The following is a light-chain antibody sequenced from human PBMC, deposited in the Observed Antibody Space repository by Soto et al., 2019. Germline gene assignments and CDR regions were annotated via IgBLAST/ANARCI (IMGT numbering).Light chain of an antibody. CDR3: QQSYSTSIT. CDR1: QTISNF. J-gene: IGKJ5*01. CDR2: TAS. Sequence: DIQMTQSPSSLSASVGDRVTITCRAIQTISNFLNWYQQTSGNAPKLLISTASTMQSGVPSRFSGSGSGTDFTLTINSLQPEDFATYYCQQSYSTSITFGQGTRLEVK. V-gene: IGKV1-39*01.